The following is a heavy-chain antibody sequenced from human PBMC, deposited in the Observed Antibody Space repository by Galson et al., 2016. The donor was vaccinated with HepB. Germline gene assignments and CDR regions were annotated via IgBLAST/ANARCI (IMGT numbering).Heavy chain of an antibody. J-gene: IGHJ4*02. V-gene: IGHV1-69*13. CDR1: GGTFSSYA. CDR2: FIPIFGSA. D-gene: IGHD4-17*01. Sequence: SVKVSCKASGGTFSSYAISWVRQAPGQGLGWMGGFIPIFGSARYPQKVHDRVTISADESTNTVYFELRSLRTEDTAMYYCARDHPWNDYDLGDFWGQGTLVTVSS. CDR3: ARDHPWNDYDLGDF.